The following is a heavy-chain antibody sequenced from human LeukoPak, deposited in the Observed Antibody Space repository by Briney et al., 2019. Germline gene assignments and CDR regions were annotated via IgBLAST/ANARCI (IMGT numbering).Heavy chain of an antibody. CDR2: IYYSGST. V-gene: IGHV4-39*07. CDR1: GGSISSSSYY. Sequence: SETLSLTCTVSGGSISSSSYYWGWIRQPPGKGLEWIGSIYYSGSTNYNPSLKSRVTISVDTSKNQFSLKLSSVTAADTAVYYCARIDSSGWYPFDYWGQGTLVTVSS. D-gene: IGHD6-19*01. J-gene: IGHJ4*02. CDR3: ARIDSSGWYPFDY.